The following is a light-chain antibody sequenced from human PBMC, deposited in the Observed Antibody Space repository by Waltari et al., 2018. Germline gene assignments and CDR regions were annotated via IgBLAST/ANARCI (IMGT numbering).Light chain of an antibody. CDR3: SSFTSSSSFV. CDR2: DVV. CDR1: IRDVGGYKY. J-gene: IGLJ1*01. V-gene: IGLV2-14*03. Sequence: QSALTPPASVSGSPGQSINISCTGTIRDVGGYKYVSWYQQHPGDVPRLLIYDVVKRPSGVSSRFSGSKSDNTARLTISGLQAADEAHYYCSSFTSSSSFVFGSGTKVTV.